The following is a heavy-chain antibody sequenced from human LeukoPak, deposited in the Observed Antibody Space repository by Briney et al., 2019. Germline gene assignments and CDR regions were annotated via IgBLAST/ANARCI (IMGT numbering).Heavy chain of an antibody. CDR1: GYTFTGYY. CDR2: INPNSGGT. CDR3: ARMWGRYGENSDY. Sequence: ASVKVSCKASGYTFTGYYMHWVRQAPGQGLEWMGRINPNSGGTNYAQKFQGRVTMTRDTSISTAYMELSRLRSDDTAVYYCARMWGRYGENSDYWGQGTLVTVSS. D-gene: IGHD3-16*01. J-gene: IGHJ4*02. V-gene: IGHV1-2*06.